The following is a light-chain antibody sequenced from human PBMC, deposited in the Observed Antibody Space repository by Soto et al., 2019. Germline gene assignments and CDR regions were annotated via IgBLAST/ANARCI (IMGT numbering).Light chain of an antibody. CDR1: SSDIGGYNY. CDR2: EVF. CDR3: SSYAGYNNFV. V-gene: IGLV2-8*01. J-gene: IGLJ1*01. Sequence: QSVLTQPPSASGSPGQSVTISCTGTSSDIGGYNYVSWYQHHPGKAPRLLIYEVFKRPSGVPNRFSGSKSGNRASLTVSGLQAEDEADYYCSSYAGYNNFVFGTGTKLTVL.